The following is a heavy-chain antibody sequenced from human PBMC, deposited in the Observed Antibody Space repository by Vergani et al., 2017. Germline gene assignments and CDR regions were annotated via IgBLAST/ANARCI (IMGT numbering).Heavy chain of an antibody. J-gene: IGHJ4*02. CDR3: AREDYSSSWVFDY. CDR1: GFTVSSNY. V-gene: IGHV4-31*02. D-gene: IGHD6-13*01. CDR2: IYYSGST. Sequence: VQLVESGGGLVQPGGSLRLSCAASGFTVSSNYMSWIRQHPGKGLEWIGYIYYSGSTYYNPSLKSRVTISVDTSKNQFSLKLSSVTAADTAVYYCAREDYSSSWVFDYWGQGTLVTVSS.